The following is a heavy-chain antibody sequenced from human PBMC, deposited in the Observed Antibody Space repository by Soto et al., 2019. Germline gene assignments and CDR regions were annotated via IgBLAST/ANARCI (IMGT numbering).Heavy chain of an antibody. J-gene: IGHJ3*02. Sequence: ASVKVSCKVSGYTLTELSMHWVRQAPGKGLEWMGGFDPEDGETIYAQKFQGRVTMTEDTSTDTAYKELSSLRSEDTAVYYCATDSKRITMVRGVRAVDDAFDIWGQGTMVTVSS. CDR3: ATDSKRITMVRGVRAVDDAFDI. V-gene: IGHV1-24*01. CDR2: FDPEDGET. CDR1: GYTLTELS. D-gene: IGHD3-10*01.